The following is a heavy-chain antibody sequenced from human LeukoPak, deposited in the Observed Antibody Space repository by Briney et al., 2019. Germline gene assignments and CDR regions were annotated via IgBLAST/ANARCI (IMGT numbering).Heavy chain of an antibody. J-gene: IGHJ4*02. Sequence: PSETLSLTCTVSGDSITRNYWSWIRQPAGKGLEWIGRIYNSGNTNYSPSLESRVTMSTDTSKNQFSLKLTSVTAADTAVYYCARGSFDSSGYYVFDYWGQGTLVTASS. CDR2: IYNSGNT. D-gene: IGHD3-22*01. CDR1: GDSITRNY. CDR3: ARGSFDSSGYYVFDY. V-gene: IGHV4-4*07.